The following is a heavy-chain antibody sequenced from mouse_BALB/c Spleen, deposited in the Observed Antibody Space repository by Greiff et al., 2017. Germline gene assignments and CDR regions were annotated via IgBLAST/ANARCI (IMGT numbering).Heavy chain of an antibody. CDR1: GFTFSSFG. V-gene: IGHV5-17*02. J-gene: IGHJ1*01. CDR3: ARGRTMITTWYFDV. CDR2: ISSGSSTI. D-gene: IGHD2-4*01. Sequence: EVQGVESGGGLVQPGGSRKLSCAASGFTFSSFGMHWVRQAPEKGLEWVAYISSGSSTIYYADTVKGRFTISRDNPKNTLFLQMTSLRSEDTAMYYFARGRTMITTWYFDVWGAGTTVTVSS.